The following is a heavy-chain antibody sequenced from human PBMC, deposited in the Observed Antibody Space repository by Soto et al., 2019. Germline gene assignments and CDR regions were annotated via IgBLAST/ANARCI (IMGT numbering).Heavy chain of an antibody. V-gene: IGHV4-30-2*01. CDR1: GGSISSGGYS. D-gene: IGHD3-3*02. J-gene: IGHJ5*02. Sequence: SETLSLTCAVSGGSISSGGYSWSWIRQPPGKGLEWIGYIYHSGSTYYNPSLKSRVTISVDTSRNQFSLKLTSVTAADTAVYYCASPKIAFYNWFDPWGQGTLVTVSS. CDR2: IYHSGST. CDR3: ASPKIAFYNWFDP.